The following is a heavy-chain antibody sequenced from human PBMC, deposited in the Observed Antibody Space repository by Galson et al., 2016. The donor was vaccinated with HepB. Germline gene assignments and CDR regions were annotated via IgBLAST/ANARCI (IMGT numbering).Heavy chain of an antibody. Sequence: SVKVSCKASGYTFTSYYMHWVRQAPGQGLEWMGIINTSGGSTNYAQKFQGRVTMTRDTSTSTVYMELSSLRSEDTAVYYCARGFQQGWYQLLYRRDFDYWGQGTLVTVSS. D-gene: IGHD2-2*02. CDR3: ARGFQQGWYQLLYRRDFDY. CDR2: INTSGGST. J-gene: IGHJ4*02. CDR1: GYTFTSYY. V-gene: IGHV1-46*01.